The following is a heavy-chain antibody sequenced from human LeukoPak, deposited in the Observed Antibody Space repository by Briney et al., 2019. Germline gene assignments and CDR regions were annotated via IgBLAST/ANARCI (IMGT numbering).Heavy chain of an antibody. CDR3: ARDSSTHFDN. Sequence: GGSLRLSCAASGFTFSSYWMHWVRQTPGKGLEVVSRIIRDGSRKSHADSVKGRFTISRDNAKNTLYLQMNGLRAEDTAVYNCARDSSTHFDNWGQGTLVTVSS. D-gene: IGHD5/OR15-5a*01. J-gene: IGHJ4*02. CDR1: GFTFSSYW. V-gene: IGHV3-74*01. CDR2: IIRDGSRK.